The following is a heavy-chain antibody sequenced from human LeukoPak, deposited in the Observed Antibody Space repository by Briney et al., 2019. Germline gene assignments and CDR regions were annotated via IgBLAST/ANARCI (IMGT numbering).Heavy chain of an antibody. CDR2: IGGSGVST. Sequence: PGGALRLSCEASGVTFSSSAMSWVRQVPGQRLEWVAAIGGSGVSTYDADSVKGRFTISRDNSDNTLYLQMNNRRADDTAGDDYSRGSISGDYGESDPWGPGTLVPDSS. V-gene: IGHV3-23*01. D-gene: IGHD4-17*01. CDR3: SRGSISGDYGESDP. CDR1: GVTFSSSA. J-gene: IGHJ5*02.